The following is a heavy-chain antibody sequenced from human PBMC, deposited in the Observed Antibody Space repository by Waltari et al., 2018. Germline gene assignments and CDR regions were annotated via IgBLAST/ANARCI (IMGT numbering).Heavy chain of an antibody. J-gene: IGHJ3*01. CDR1: GFSVNLYS. Sequence: EVQLVQSGGGLVHPGGSLRLSCASYGFSVNLYSLNWVRKAPGRGLEWISYISSSSSTIKIADSVKGRFTISRDNAKNSLYLDMNSLRDEDMGVYYCARDRVRMWPDGFDLWGQGTVVTVSS. D-gene: IGHD2-15*01. V-gene: IGHV3-48*02. CDR2: ISSSSSTI. CDR3: ARDRVRMWPDGFDL.